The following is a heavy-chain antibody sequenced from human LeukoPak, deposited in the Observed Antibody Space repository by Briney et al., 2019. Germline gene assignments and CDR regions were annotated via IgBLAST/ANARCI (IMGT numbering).Heavy chain of an antibody. V-gene: IGHV3-13*01. D-gene: IGHD5/OR15-5a*01. CDR3: IRGGIRVSGIDAFDI. Sequence: GGSLRLSCAASGFTFRDYDMHWVRQVPGRGLEWVSAIGIRDDTHYPDSVKGRFAISRENAKNSLYLQMNTLRDGDTAMYYCIRGGIRVSGIDAFDIWGQGTMVTVSS. J-gene: IGHJ3*02. CDR1: GFTFRDYD. CDR2: IGIRDDT.